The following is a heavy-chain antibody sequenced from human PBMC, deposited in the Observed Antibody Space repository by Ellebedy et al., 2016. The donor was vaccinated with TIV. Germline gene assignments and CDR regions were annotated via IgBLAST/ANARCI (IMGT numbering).Heavy chain of an antibody. CDR1: QFPFNTYA. D-gene: IGHD3-22*01. Sequence: PGGSLRLSCVASQFPFNTYAMGWVRQAPGKGLEWVSYIRSSGTTIYYADSVKGRFTISRDNAKNSLYLQMNSLRDEDTAVYYCARDRPYSYDSSGYYSAALDIWGQGTMVTVSS. CDR2: IRSSGTTI. CDR3: ARDRPYSYDSSGYYSAALDI. V-gene: IGHV3-48*02. J-gene: IGHJ3*02.